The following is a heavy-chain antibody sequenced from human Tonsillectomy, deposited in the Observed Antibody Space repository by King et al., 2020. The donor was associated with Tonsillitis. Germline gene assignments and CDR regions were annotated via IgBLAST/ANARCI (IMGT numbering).Heavy chain of an antibody. D-gene: IGHD3-10*01. CDR1: GFTFSNAW. Sequence: EMQLVQSGGGLVKPGGSLRLSCAASGFTFSNAWMSWVRQAPGKGLEWVGRIKTKTDGGTPDYAAPVKGRFTISRDDSKNTLFLQMNSLKTEDTAVYYCTTGPDPRFAELLYPVEVDYWGQGTLVTVSS. CDR2: IKTKTDGGTP. CDR3: TTGPDPRFAELLYPVEVDY. J-gene: IGHJ4*02. V-gene: IGHV3-15*01.